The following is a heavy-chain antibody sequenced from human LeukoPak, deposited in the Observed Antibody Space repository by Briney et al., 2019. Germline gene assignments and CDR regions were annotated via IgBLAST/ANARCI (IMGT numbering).Heavy chain of an antibody. Sequence: PGGSLRLSCAASGFTSSSYAMSWVRQAPGKGLEWVSAISGSGGSTYYADSVKGRFTISRDNSKNTLYLQMNSLRAEDTAVYYCAKKISRITMVRGVISLDYWGQGTLVTVSS. CDR1: GFTSSSYA. CDR3: AKKISRITMVRGVISLDY. CDR2: ISGSGGST. V-gene: IGHV3-23*01. J-gene: IGHJ4*02. D-gene: IGHD3-10*01.